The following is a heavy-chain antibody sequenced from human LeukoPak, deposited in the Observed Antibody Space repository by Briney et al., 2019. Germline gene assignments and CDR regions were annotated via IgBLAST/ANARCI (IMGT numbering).Heavy chain of an antibody. D-gene: IGHD5-12*01. CDR1: GGSISSSSYY. V-gene: IGHV4-39*01. CDR2: IYYSGST. Sequence: SETLSLTCTVSGGSISSSSYYWGWIRQPPGKRLEWIGSIYYSGSTYYNPSLKSRVTISVDTSKNQFSLKLSSVTAADTAVYYCARHGIDIVATIREAFDIWGQGTMVTVSS. CDR3: ARHGIDIVATIREAFDI. J-gene: IGHJ3*02.